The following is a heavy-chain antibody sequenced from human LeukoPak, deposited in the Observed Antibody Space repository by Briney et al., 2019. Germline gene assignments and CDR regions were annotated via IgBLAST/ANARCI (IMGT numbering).Heavy chain of an antibody. D-gene: IGHD2-2*01. CDR3: ARAGVPAAKVDP. CDR1: GGSISSGSYY. V-gene: IGHV4-61*02. CDR2: IYTSGST. J-gene: IGHJ5*02. Sequence: PSETLSLTCTVSGGSISSGSYYWSWIRQPAGKGLEWIGRIYTSGSTNYNPSLKSRVTISVDTSKNQFSLKLSSVTAADTAVYYCARAGVPAAKVDPRGQGTLVTVSS.